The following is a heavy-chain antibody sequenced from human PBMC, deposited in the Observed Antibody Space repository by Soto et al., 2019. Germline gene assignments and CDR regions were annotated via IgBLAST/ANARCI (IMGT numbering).Heavy chain of an antibody. D-gene: IGHD5-12*01. CDR2: MSYDGSNK. J-gene: IGHJ4*02. V-gene: IGHV3-30*18. Sequence: GGSLRLSCAASVFTFSNYDMHWVRQAPGKGLEWVAVMSYDGSNKYHADSVKGRFTISRDNSKNTLYLQMDSLRTEDTAVYYCAKDLHRDGYNPNFWGQGIVVTVSS. CDR1: VFTFSNYD. CDR3: AKDLHRDGYNPNF.